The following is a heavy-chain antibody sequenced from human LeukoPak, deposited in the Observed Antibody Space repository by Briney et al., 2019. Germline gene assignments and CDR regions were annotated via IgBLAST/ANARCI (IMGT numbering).Heavy chain of an antibody. Sequence: ASVKVSCKASGYTFTSYYMHWVRQAPGQGLEWMGIINPSGGSASYAQKFQGRVTMTRDTSTSTVYMELSSLRSEDTAVYYCAREPSMIVARDGMDVWGQGTTVTVSS. CDR3: AREPSMIVARDGMDV. D-gene: IGHD3-22*01. CDR1: GYTFTSYY. J-gene: IGHJ6*02. V-gene: IGHV1-46*01. CDR2: INPSGGSA.